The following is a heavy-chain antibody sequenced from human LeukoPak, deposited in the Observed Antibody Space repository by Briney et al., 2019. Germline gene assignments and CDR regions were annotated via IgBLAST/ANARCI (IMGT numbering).Heavy chain of an antibody. CDR1: GGTFSSYA. CDR2: IIPIFGTA. CDR3: ASVPGYCSSTSCYREGY. Sequence: ASVKVSCKASGGTFSSYAISWVRQAPGQGLEWMGGIIPIFGTANYAQKFQGRVTITADESTSTAYMELSSLRSEDTAAYYCASVPGYCSSTSCYREGYWGQGTLVTVSS. J-gene: IGHJ4*02. D-gene: IGHD2-2*03. V-gene: IGHV1-69*13.